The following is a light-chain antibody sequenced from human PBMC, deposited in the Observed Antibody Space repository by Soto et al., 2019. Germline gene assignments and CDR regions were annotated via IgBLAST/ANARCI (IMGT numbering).Light chain of an antibody. CDR3: QQYNLYWT. V-gene: IGKV1-5*01. CDR2: DAS. J-gene: IGKJ1*01. Sequence: DIQMTQSPSTLSASVGDRVTITCRASQSISSWLAWYQQKPGKAPKLLIYDASSLESGVPSSFSGSGSGTEFTLTISSLQPDDFGTYYCQQYNLYWTFGQGTRVEI. CDR1: QSISSW.